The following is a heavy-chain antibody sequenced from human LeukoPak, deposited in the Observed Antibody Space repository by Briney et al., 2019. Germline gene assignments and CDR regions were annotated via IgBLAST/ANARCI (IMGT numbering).Heavy chain of an antibody. J-gene: IGHJ6*02. V-gene: IGHV1-18*01. CDR3: ARPMRAVAGPRYYYYYGMDV. CDR1: AYRFTSYG. CDR2: ISTYNGDT. D-gene: IGHD6-13*01. Sequence: ASVKVSCKASAYRFTSYGISWVRQAPGQGLEWMGWISTYNGDTKVAQKFQGRVSMTTDTSSRTAYMVLRSLRTDDTAVYYCARPMRAVAGPRYYYYYGMDVWGQGTTVTVSS.